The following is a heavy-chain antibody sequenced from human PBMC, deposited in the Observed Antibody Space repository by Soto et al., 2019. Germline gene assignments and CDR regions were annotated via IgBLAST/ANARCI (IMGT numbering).Heavy chain of an antibody. Sequence: EVQLLESGGGLVQPGGSLRLSCAASGFTFSSYAMSWVRQAPGKGLEWVSAISGSGGSTYYADSVKGRFTISTDNSKNPLYLQLNTLRAEATAGYYCAKDSLYFQHWGQGTLVTVSS. CDR2: ISGSGGST. CDR1: GFTFSSYA. V-gene: IGHV3-23*01. CDR3: AKDSLYFQH. J-gene: IGHJ1*01.